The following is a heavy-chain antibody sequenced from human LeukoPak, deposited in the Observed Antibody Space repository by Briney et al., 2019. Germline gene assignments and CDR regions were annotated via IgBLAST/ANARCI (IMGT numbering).Heavy chain of an antibody. CDR1: GYTFTSYY. CDR3: ARGGVRITMVRGVMSPDY. V-gene: IGHV1-46*01. J-gene: IGHJ4*02. D-gene: IGHD3-10*01. Sequence: GASVKVSCKASGYTFTSYYMHWVRQAPGQGLEWMGIINPSGGSTSYAQKFQGRVTMTRDTSTSTVYMELSSLRSEATAVYYCARGGVRITMVRGVMSPDYWGQGTLVTVSS. CDR2: INPSGGST.